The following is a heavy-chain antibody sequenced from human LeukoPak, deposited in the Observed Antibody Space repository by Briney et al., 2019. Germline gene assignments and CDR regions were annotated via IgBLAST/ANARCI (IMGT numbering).Heavy chain of an antibody. J-gene: IGHJ4*02. CDR1: GGSISSYY. D-gene: IGHD6-13*01. CDR3: ARDSGSSWFFD. V-gene: IGHV4-59*01. Sequence: SETLSLTCTVSGGSISSYYWSWIRQPPGKGLEWIGYIYYRGSTNYNPSLKSRVTISVDTSKNQFSLKLSSVTAADTAVYYCARDSGSSWFFDWGQGTLVTVSS. CDR2: IYYRGST.